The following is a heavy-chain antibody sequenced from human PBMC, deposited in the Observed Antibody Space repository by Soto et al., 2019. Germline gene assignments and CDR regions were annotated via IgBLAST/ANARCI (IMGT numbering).Heavy chain of an antibody. D-gene: IGHD2-15*01. Sequence: PSETLSLTCAVYGGSFSGYYWSWIRQPPGKGLEWIGEINHSGSTNYNPSLKSRVTISVDRSKNQFSLKLSSVTAADTAVYYCARDLGGWPDYWGQGTLVTVSS. CDR3: ARDLGGWPDY. V-gene: IGHV4-34*01. CDR2: INHSGST. J-gene: IGHJ4*02. CDR1: GGSFSGYY.